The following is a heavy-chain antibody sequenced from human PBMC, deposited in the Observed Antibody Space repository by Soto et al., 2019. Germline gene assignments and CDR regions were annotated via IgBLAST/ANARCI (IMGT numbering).Heavy chain of an antibody. D-gene: IGHD6-19*01. CDR2: ISGSGGST. CDR3: AKDIGPGIAVAGDAFDI. J-gene: IGHJ3*02. CDR1: EFTFSNYA. Sequence: GSLRLSCAASEFTFSNYAMSWVRQAPGKGLEWVSAISGSGGSTYYADSVKGRFTISRDNSKNTLYLQMNSLRAEDTAVYYCAKDIGPGIAVAGDAFDIWGQGTMVTVSS. V-gene: IGHV3-23*01.